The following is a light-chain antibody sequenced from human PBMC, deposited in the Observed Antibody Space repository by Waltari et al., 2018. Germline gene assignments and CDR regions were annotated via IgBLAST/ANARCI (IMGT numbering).Light chain of an antibody. CDR3: MQNIQLPT. Sequence: EIVMTQATLSLSVTPGQPASMSCKSSQSLLHSDGRARLYWYLQKPGQSPQLLISEVSNRFSGVTERFSSSGSGTDFTLKISRVEAEDVGVYFCMQNIQLPTFGQGTKGEIE. V-gene: IGKV2D-29*02. J-gene: IGKJ1*01. CDR2: EVS. CDR1: QSLLHSDGRAR.